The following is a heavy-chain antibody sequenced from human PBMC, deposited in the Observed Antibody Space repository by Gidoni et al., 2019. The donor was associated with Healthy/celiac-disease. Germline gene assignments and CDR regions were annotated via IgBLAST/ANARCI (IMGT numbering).Heavy chain of an antibody. CDR3: ARRDVSSGYFLDY. V-gene: IGHV5-51*01. CDR1: GYSVTSYW. CDR2: IYPGDSDT. J-gene: IGHJ4*02. Sequence: EVQLVQSGAEVKKPGESRKISGKGSGYSVTSYWIGWVRQMPGKGLEWMGIIYPGDSDTRYSPSFQGQVTISADQSISTAYLQWSSQKASDTAMYYCARRDVSSGYFLDYWGQGTLVTVSS. D-gene: IGHD3-22*01.